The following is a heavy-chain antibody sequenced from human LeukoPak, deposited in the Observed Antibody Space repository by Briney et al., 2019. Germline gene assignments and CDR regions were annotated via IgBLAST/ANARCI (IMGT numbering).Heavy chain of an antibody. Sequence: ASVKVSCKASGYTFTGYYLHWVRQAPGQGLEWMGRIIPILGIANYAQKFQGRVTITADKSTSTAYMELSSLRSEDTAVYYCARDGDGGNSDYWGQGTLVTVSS. CDR2: IIPILGIA. CDR1: GYTFTGYY. V-gene: IGHV1-69*04. CDR3: ARDGDGGNSDY. J-gene: IGHJ4*02. D-gene: IGHD4-23*01.